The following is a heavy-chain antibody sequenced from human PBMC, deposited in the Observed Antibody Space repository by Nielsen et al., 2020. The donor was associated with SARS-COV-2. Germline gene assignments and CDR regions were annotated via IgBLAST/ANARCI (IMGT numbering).Heavy chain of an antibody. Sequence: GGSLRLSCVASGFTFRGYEMNWVRQAPGKGLGWVSYISSDATTIFYVDSVKGRFIMSRDNARNSLYLQMNSLRVEDTAIYYCVRENGHFDYWGQGALVTVSS. CDR1: GFTFRGYE. J-gene: IGHJ4*02. CDR2: ISSDATTI. D-gene: IGHD2-8*01. CDR3: VRENGHFDY. V-gene: IGHV3-48*03.